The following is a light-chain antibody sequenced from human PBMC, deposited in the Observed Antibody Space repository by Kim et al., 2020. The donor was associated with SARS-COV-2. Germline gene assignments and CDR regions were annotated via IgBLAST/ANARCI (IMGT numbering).Light chain of an antibody. J-gene: IGKJ1*01. CDR1: QSVSSSY. CDR2: GAS. CDR3: QQYGSSPRT. V-gene: IGKV3-20*01. Sequence: SPGESATRSCRASQSVSSSYLAWYQQKPGQAPRLLIYGASSRATGIPDRFSGSGSGTDFTLTISRLEPEDFAVYYCQQYGSSPRTFGQGTKVEIK.